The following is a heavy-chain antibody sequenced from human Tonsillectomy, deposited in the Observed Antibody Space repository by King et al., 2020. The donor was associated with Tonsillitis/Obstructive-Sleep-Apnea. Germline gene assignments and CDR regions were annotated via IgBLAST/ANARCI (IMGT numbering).Heavy chain of an antibody. D-gene: IGHD6-6*01. CDR2: ISGSGGST. CDR1: GFTFSSYA. Sequence: VQLVESGGGLVQPGGSLRLYCASSGFTFSSYAMSWVRQAPGKGLEWVSGISGSGGSTYYADSVKGRFTISRDNSKNTLYVQMNSLRAEDTAIYYCAKGGLISSSSEFDYWGQGTLVTVSS. V-gene: IGHV3-23*04. J-gene: IGHJ4*02. CDR3: AKGGLISSSSEFDY.